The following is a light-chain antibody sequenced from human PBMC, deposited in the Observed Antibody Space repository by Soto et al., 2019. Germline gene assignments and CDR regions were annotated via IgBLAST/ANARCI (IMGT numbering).Light chain of an antibody. CDR3: SSFAGSPVV. Sequence: QSVLTQPPSVSAAPGQKATISCSGSSSNIADNYVSWYHQLPGEAPKLLIYNNDDRPSEIPDRFSGSKSGTSATLAITGLQAGDEADYYCSSFAGSPVVFGGGTKLTVL. V-gene: IGLV1-51*01. CDR2: NND. CDR1: SSNIADNY. J-gene: IGLJ2*01.